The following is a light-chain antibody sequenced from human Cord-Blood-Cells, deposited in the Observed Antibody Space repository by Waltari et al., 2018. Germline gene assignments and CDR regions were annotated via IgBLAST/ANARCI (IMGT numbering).Light chain of an antibody. J-gene: IGLJ2*01. V-gene: IGLV2-11*01. CDR1: SSDVGGYNY. Sequence: QSALTQPRSVSGSPGQSVTISCTGTSSDVGGYNYVSWYQQHPGKAPKLMIYDVSKRPSGVRDRFSGSKSGNTASLTISGLQAEEEADYSCCSYAGSYVVFGGGTKLTVL. CDR2: DVS. CDR3: CSYAGSYVV.